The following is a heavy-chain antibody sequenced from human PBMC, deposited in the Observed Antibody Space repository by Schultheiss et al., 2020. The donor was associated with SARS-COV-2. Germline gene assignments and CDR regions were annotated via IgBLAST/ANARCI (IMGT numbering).Heavy chain of an antibody. D-gene: IGHD1-26*01. J-gene: IGHJ4*02. V-gene: IGHV3-23*01. CDR1: GFYFNTYW. Sequence: GGSLRLSCVASGFYFNTYWMTWVRQAPGKGLQWVSDIWVDGVTTYYVDSVKGRFTISRDNSKNTLYLQMNSLRAEDTAVYYCARERRALGAKELGFWGQGTLVTVSS. CDR2: IWVDGVTT. CDR3: ARERRALGAKELGF.